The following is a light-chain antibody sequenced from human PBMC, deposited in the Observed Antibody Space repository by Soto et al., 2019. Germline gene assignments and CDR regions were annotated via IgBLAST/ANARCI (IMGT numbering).Light chain of an antibody. CDR1: QSVSSY. CDR2: DAS. Sequence: EIVLTQSPATLSLSPGERATLSCRASQSVSSYLAWYQQKPGQAPRLLIYDASNRATGIPARFSGSGSGTDFTLTISSLAPEDFAVYYCQQRSNWPFFGPGTKVDIK. J-gene: IGKJ3*01. V-gene: IGKV3-11*01. CDR3: QQRSNWPF.